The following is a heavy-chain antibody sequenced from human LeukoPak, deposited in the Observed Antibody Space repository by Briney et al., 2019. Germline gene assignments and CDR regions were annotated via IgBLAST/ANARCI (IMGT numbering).Heavy chain of an antibody. CDR3: ARVLVGYCSSTSCSVYYYYMDV. J-gene: IGHJ6*03. Sequence: ASVKVSCKASGYTFTSYDINWVRQATGQGLEWMGWMNPNSGNTGYAQKFQGRVTITRNTSISTAYMELSSLRSEDTAVYYCARVLVGYCSSTSCSVYYYYMDVWGKGTTVTVSS. D-gene: IGHD2-2*01. CDR2: MNPNSGNT. CDR1: GYTFTSYD. V-gene: IGHV1-8*03.